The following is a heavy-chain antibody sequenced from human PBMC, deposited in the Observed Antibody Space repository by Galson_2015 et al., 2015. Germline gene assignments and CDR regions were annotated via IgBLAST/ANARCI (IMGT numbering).Heavy chain of an antibody. CDR3: ARDRHQLQDYYGMDV. V-gene: IGHV3-23*01. J-gene: IGHJ6*02. CDR2: ISGSGGTT. CDR1: GLTFSSYA. D-gene: IGHD2-2*01. Sequence: SLRLSCAASGLTFSSYAMNWVRQAPGKGLEWVSAISGSGGTTYYADSVKGRFTISRDNAKNSLYLQMNSLRVADTAVYYCARDRHQLQDYYGMDVWGQGTTVTVSS.